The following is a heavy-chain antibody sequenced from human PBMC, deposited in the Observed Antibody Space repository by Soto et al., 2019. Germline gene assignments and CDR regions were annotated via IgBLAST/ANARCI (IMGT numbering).Heavy chain of an antibody. Sequence: VQLVESGGDLVQPGGSLRLSCAASGYTFSDYYMSWIRQAPGKGLEWISYIDTSGTKIYYADSVKGRFTITRDNAKKSSYLEMNSLRDEDTAVYYCASHYDMWSGYLSPVDYWGQGTLVTVSS. CDR3: ASHYDMWSGYLSPVDY. J-gene: IGHJ4*02. D-gene: IGHD3-3*01. V-gene: IGHV3-11*01. CDR2: IDTSGTKI. CDR1: GYTFSDYY.